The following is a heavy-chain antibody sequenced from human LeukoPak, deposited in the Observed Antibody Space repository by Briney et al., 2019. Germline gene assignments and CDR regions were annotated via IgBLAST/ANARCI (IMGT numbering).Heavy chain of an antibody. J-gene: IGHJ5*02. CDR2: INPNSGGT. CDR1: GYTFTGYY. CDR3: AREGTMVRANWFDP. Sequence: ASVKVSCKASGYTFTGYYMHWVRQAPGQGLEWMGWINPNSGGTNYAQKFQGRVTMTRDTSISTAYMELSRLRSDDTAVYYCAREGTMVRANWFDPWGQGTLVTVSS. V-gene: IGHV1-2*02. D-gene: IGHD3-10*01.